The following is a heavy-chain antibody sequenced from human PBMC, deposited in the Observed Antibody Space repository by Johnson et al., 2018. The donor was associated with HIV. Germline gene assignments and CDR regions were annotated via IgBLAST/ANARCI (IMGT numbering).Heavy chain of an antibody. D-gene: IGHD1-1*01. J-gene: IGHJ3*02. CDR3: ARDMAQLELFAFDI. CDR2: IKSNTDGGTT. CDR1: GFTFSNAW. V-gene: IGHV3-15*01. Sequence: MLLVESGGGLVKPGGSLRLSCAASGFTFSNAWMSWVRQAPGTGLEWVGRIKSNTDGGTTDYAAPVKGRFTISRDDSKNSLYLQMNSLRAEDTAVYYCARDMAQLELFAFDIWGQGTMVTVSS.